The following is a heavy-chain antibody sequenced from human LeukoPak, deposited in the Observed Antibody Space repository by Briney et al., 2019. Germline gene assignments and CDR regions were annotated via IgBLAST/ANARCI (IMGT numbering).Heavy chain of an antibody. V-gene: IGHV3-21*06. CDR1: GFTFSSYS. D-gene: IGHD3-10*01. J-gene: IGHJ4*02. CDR3: ARDGVPGYYYGSGSYSSNFDY. CDR2: ISSSSTYT. Sequence: PGGSLRLSCAASGFTFSSYSMNWVRQAPGKGLEWVSSISSSSTYTYYADSVKGRFTISRDNAKNSLYLQMSSLKAEDTAMYYCARDGVPGYYYGSGSYSSNFDYWGQGTLVTVSS.